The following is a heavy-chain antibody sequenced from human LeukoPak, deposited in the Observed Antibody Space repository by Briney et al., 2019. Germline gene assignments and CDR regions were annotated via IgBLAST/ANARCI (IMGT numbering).Heavy chain of an antibody. Sequence: GGSLRLSCAASGFTFSSYAVSWVRQAPGKGPECVSAISGSGGSTYYADSVKVRFTISRDNSKNTLYLQMNSLRAEDTSAYYCASRELVPEAYWGQGTLVTVSS. D-gene: IGHD1-14*01. V-gene: IGHV3-23*01. CDR2: ISGSGGST. CDR1: GFTFSSYA. J-gene: IGHJ4*02. CDR3: ASRELVPEAY.